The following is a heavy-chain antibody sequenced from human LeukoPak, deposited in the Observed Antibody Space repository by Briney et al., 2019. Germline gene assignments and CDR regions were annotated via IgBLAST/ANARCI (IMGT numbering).Heavy chain of an antibody. CDR3: ARIHELGVVGGSYFDY. J-gene: IGHJ4*02. D-gene: IGHD2-8*01. Sequence: GGSLRLSCAASGFTFSSYWMSWVRQAPGKGLEWVANIKQDGSEKYYVGSVKGRFTISRDNAKNSLYLQMNSLRAEDTAVYYCARIHELGVVGGSYFDYWGQGTLVTVSS. V-gene: IGHV3-7*01. CDR1: GFTFSSYW. CDR2: IKQDGSEK.